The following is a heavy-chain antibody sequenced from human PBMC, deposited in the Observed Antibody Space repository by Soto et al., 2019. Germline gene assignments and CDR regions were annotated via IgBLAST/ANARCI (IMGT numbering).Heavy chain of an antibody. J-gene: IGHJ6*03. V-gene: IGHV3-9*01. CDR1: GFTFDDYA. CDR3: AKDISSHYCSSTSCYAGAHEYYYYYMDV. CDR2: ISWNSGSI. D-gene: IGHD2-2*01. Sequence: GGSLRLSCAASGFTFDDYAMHWVRQAPGKGLEWVSGISWNSGSIGYADSVKGRFTISRDNAKNSLYLQMNSLRAEDTALYYCAKDISSHYCSSTSCYAGAHEYYYYYMDVWGKGTTVTVSS.